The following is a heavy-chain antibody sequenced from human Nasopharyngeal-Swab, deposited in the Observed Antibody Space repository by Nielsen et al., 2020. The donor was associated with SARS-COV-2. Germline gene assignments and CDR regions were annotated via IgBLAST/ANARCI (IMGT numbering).Heavy chain of an antibody. CDR3: ARAGKPKPRLPILYSGSYHDKRYSFDYFDD. CDR2: IYTSGST. D-gene: IGHD1-26*01. J-gene: IGHJ4*02. CDR1: GGSISSHY. V-gene: IGHV4-4*07. Sequence: SETLSLTCTVSGGSISSHYWSWIRQPPGKGLEWIGRIYTSGSTNYNPSLKSRVTMSVDTSKNQFSLKLSSVTAADTAVYYCARAGKPKPRLPILYSGSYHDKRYSFDYFDDWGQGTLVTVSS.